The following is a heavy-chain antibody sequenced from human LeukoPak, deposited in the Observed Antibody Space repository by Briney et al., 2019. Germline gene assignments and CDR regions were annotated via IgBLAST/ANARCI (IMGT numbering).Heavy chain of an antibody. J-gene: IGHJ4*02. V-gene: IGHV3-7*01. Sequence: PGGSLRLSCAASGFTVSNNYMSWVRQAPGTGLEWVANIKQDGSEKYYVDSVKGRFTISRDSSKNTLYLHMNSLRAEDTAVYYCASHFDTSGYHYFDFRGQGTLVTVSS. CDR1: GFTVSNNY. CDR2: IKQDGSEK. D-gene: IGHD3-22*01. CDR3: ASHFDTSGYHYFDF.